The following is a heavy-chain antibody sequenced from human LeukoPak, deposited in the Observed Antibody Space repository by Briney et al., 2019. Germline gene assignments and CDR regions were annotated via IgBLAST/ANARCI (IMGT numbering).Heavy chain of an antibody. J-gene: IGHJ4*02. CDR3: TKDLTGKYDY. Sequence: LSLTCTVSGGSISSYYWRWVRQAPGKGLEWVSGISWNSGSIGYADSVKGRFTISRDNAKNSLYLQMNSLRAEDTAVYYCTKDLTGKYDYWGQGTLVTVSS. V-gene: IGHV3-9*01. CDR1: GGSISSYY. CDR2: ISWNSGSI. D-gene: IGHD1-20*01.